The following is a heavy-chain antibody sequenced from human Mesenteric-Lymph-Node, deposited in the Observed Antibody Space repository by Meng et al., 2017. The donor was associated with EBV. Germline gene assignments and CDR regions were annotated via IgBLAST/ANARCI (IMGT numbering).Heavy chain of an antibody. CDR2: INQSRTT. V-gene: IGHV4-34*01. Sequence: GEGLQTTRQSLSSHCAVHRGKFSGYTWTGIRQPPRKGPAWIGEINQSRTTNYSPSLKSRVTISVDTSKTQFSLNLRSVTAADTAVYYCARGPPTLTSYVYFDYWGQGILVTVSS. J-gene: IGHJ4*02. CDR1: RGKFSGYT. D-gene: IGHD4-17*01. CDR3: ARGPPTLTSYVYFDY.